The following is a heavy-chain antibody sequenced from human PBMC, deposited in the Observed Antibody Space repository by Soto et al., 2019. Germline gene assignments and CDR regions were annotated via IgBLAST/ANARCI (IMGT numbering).Heavy chain of an antibody. CDR3: AKDGCSSASCYIPNYGMAV. CDR2: ISDSGDST. V-gene: IGHV3-23*01. D-gene: IGHD2-2*02. J-gene: IGHJ6*02. Sequence: LRLSCAASGFTLRGHVMNWVRQAPGKGLEWVSGISDSGDSTFYADSVKGRFTVSRDNSKNTLYLQMNSLRAEDTALYHCAKDGCSSASCYIPNYGMAVWGLGTTVIVSS. CDR1: GFTLRGHV.